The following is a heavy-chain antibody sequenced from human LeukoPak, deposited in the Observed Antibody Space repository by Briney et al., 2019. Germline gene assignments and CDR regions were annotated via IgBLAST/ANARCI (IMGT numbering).Heavy chain of an antibody. CDR1: GLPFNGFE. Sequence: GGSLRLSCVGSGLPFNGFELNWVRQAPGKGLEWVAYISADGTLKTYADSVNGRFTISRDTAKNSLSLQMNSLRVEDTAIYYCARRFRDWGRGNLVTVSS. J-gene: IGHJ4*02. D-gene: IGHD5-24*01. CDR3: ARRFRD. V-gene: IGHV3-48*03. CDR2: ISADGTLK.